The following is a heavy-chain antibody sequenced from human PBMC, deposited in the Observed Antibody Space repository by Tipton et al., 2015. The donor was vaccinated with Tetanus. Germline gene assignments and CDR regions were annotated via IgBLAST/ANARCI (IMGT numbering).Heavy chain of an antibody. D-gene: IGHD5-18*01. J-gene: IGHJ4*02. CDR2: IYYSGTT. CDR3: ARGARGYTYG. V-gene: IGHV4-61*08. CDR1: GGSVNSGGYY. Sequence: LRLSCTVSGGSVNSGGYYWSWIRQPPGKGLQWIGYIYYSGTTNYNPSLKSRVTISVDTSKNQFSLNLTSVTAADTAVYYCARGARGYTYGWGQGTLVTVSS.